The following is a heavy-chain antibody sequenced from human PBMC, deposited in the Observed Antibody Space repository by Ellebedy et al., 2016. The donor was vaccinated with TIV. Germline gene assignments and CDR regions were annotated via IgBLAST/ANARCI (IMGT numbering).Heavy chain of an antibody. Sequence: GESLKISCAASGFTFSNYEMNWVRQAPGKGLEWVSYISSSGSTIYYADSVKGRFTISRDNAKNSLYLQMSSLRAEDTAVYYCARGYDSSGYLEYWGQGTLVTGSS. CDR2: ISSSGSTI. CDR3: ARGYDSSGYLEY. V-gene: IGHV3-48*03. CDR1: GFTFSNYE. J-gene: IGHJ4*02. D-gene: IGHD3-22*01.